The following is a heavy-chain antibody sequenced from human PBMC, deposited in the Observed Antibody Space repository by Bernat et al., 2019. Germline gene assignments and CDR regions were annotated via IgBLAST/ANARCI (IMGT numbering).Heavy chain of an antibody. CDR2: ISNGGRST. CDR1: GFTFNSYA. Sequence: EVQLLESGGDLVQPGGSLRLSCAASGFTFNSYAMGWVRQVPGTELEWVSAISNGGRSTYYADSVKGRFTISGDKSKKTMSMQMNSLRAEGTAVNYCEKDRTGVTTVHFDCWGQGTQVTV. V-gene: IGHV3-23*01. CDR3: EKDRTGVTTVHFDC. J-gene: IGHJ4*01. D-gene: IGHD4-17*01.